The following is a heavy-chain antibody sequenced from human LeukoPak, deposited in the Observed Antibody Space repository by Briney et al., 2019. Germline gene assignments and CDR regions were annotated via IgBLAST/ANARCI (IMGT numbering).Heavy chain of an antibody. CDR2: INHGGST. J-gene: IGHJ4*02. V-gene: IGHV4-34*01. D-gene: IGHD6-19*01. CDR3: ARYSSGWMGFDY. Sequence: PSETLSLTCAVYGGSFSGYYWSWIRQPPGKGLEWIGEINHGGSTNYNPSLKSRVTISVDTSKNQFSLKLSSVTAADTAVYYCARYSSGWMGFDYWGQGTLVTVSS. CDR1: GGSFSGYY.